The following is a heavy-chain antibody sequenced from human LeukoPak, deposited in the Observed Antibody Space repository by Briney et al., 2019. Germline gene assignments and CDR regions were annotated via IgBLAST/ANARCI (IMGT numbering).Heavy chain of an antibody. CDR2: ISSSSSYI. CDR1: GFTFSSYS. CDR3: ARDLTDCSGGSCASNWFDP. J-gene: IGHJ5*02. Sequence: PGGSLRLSCAASGFTFSSYSMNWVRQAPGKGLEWVSSISSSSSYIYYADSVKGRFTISRDNAKNSLYLQMNSLRAEDTAVYYCARDLTDCSGGSCASNWFDPWGQGTLVTVSS. D-gene: IGHD2-15*01. V-gene: IGHV3-21*01.